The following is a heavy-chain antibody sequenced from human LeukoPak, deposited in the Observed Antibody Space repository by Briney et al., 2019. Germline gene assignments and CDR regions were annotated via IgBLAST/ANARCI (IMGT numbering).Heavy chain of an antibody. Sequence: SETLSLTCAVSGGSISSYYWSWIRQPPGKGLEWIGYIYTSGSTNYNPSLKSRVTISVDTSKNQFSLKLSSVTAADTAVYYCARVGSIAARNNWFDSWGQGTLVTVSS. CDR1: GGSISSYY. CDR3: ARVGSIAARNNWFDS. D-gene: IGHD6-6*01. CDR2: IYTSGST. J-gene: IGHJ5*01. V-gene: IGHV4-4*09.